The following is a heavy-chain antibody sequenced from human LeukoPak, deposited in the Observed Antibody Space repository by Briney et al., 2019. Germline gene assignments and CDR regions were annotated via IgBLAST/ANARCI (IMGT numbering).Heavy chain of an antibody. CDR2: ISSSSSYI. J-gene: IGHJ4*02. V-gene: IGHV3-21*01. Sequence: GGSLRLSCAASGFTFSSYSMNWVCQAPGKGLEWVSSISSSSSYIYYADSVKGRFTISRDNAKNSLYLQMNSLRAEDTAVYYCARTSSGWYRLVDYWGQGTLVTVSS. D-gene: IGHD6-19*01. CDR3: ARTSSGWYRLVDY. CDR1: GFTFSSYS.